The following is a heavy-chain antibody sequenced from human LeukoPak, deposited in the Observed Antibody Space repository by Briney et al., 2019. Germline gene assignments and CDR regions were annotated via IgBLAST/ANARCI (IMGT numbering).Heavy chain of an antibody. D-gene: IGHD6-19*01. CDR2: IYYSGSS. J-gene: IGHJ6*02. CDR3: ARGSSGWYGEYYYGMDV. V-gene: IGHV4-59*01. CDR1: GGSISSYY. Sequence: SETLSLTCTVSGGSISSYYWSWIRQPPGKGLEWIGYIYYSGSSNYNPSLKSRVTISVDTSKNQFSLELSSVTAADTAVYYCARGSSGWYGEYYYGMDVWGQGTTVTVSS.